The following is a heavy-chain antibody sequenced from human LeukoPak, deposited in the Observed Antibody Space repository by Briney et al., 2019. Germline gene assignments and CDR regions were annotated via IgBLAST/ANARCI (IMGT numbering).Heavy chain of an antibody. CDR2: INPSGGST. CDR3: AREIGYCSSTSCYKRAFDI. V-gene: IGHV1-46*01. CDR1: GYTFTSYY. J-gene: IGHJ3*02. Sequence: ASVKVSCKASGYTFTSYYMHWVRQAPGQGLEWMGIINPSGGSTSYAQKFQGRVTMTRDTSTSTVYMELSSLRSEDTAVYYCAREIGYCSSTSCYKRAFDIWGRGTMVTVSS. D-gene: IGHD2-2*02.